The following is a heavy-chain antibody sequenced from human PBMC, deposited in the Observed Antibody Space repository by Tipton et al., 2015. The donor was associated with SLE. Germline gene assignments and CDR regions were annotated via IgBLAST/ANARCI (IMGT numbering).Heavy chain of an antibody. CDR1: GDSINTDLYF. V-gene: IGHV4-39*07. J-gene: IGHJ3*01. CDR3: ARGYFDSSGYSNPFDV. D-gene: IGHD3-22*01. CDR2: VFYTGKT. Sequence: TLSLTCTVSGDSINTDLYFWGWIRQPPGEGLEWIGSVFYTGKTFHNPSLKSRVTISVDTSKSQFSLELTSVTAADTALYYCARGYFDSSGYSNPFDVWGQGTMVTVSS.